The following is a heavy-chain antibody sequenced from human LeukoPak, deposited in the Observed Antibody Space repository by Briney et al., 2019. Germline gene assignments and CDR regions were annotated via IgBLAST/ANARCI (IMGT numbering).Heavy chain of an antibody. V-gene: IGHV1-2*02. CDR1: GYTFTGYY. J-gene: IGHJ4*02. Sequence: ASVKVSCKASGYTFTGYYMHWVRQAPGQGLEWMGWINPNSGGTNYAQKFQSGVTMTRDTSISTAYMELSRLRSDDTAVYYCARAIYTAMASRRPYYFDYWGQGTLVTVSS. CDR3: ARAIYTAMASRRPYYFDY. CDR2: INPNSGGT. D-gene: IGHD5-18*01.